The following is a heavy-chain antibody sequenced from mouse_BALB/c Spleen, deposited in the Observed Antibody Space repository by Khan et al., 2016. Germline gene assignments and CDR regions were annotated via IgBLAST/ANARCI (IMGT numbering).Heavy chain of an antibody. CDR2: IWGDGNT. J-gene: IGHJ3*01. CDR3: TRVLYYEPEVFAY. Sequence: QVQLMESGPGLVAPSQSLSITCTVSGFSLNGYGVNWVRQPPGKGLEWLGMIWGDGNTDYNSAPKSRLSISKDNSKSQDYLIMISLKTDDTARYYCTRVLYYEPEVFAYWGQGTLVTVSA. D-gene: IGHD2-4*01. V-gene: IGHV2-6-7*01. CDR1: GFSLNGYG.